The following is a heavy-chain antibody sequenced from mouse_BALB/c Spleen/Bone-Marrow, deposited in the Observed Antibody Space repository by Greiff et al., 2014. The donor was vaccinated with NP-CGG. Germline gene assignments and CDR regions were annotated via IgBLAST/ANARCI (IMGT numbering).Heavy chain of an antibody. J-gene: IGHJ4*01. D-gene: IGHD1-1*02. CDR3: ARSGERYGAMDY. CDR2: ISNGGTYT. Sequence: EVKLVESGGGLVKPGGSLKLSCAASGFTFSDFYMFWFRQTPEKRLEWVATISNGGTYTYYPDSVKGRFTISRDNAKNNLYLQMSSLKSEGTAMYYCARSGERYGAMDYWGQGTSVTVTS. V-gene: IGHV5-4*02. CDR1: GFTFSDFY.